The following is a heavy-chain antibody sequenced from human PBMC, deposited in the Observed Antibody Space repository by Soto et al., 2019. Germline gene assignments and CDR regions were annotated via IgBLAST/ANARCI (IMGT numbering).Heavy chain of an antibody. CDR3: ARDTLTGYYRPYFDY. J-gene: IGHJ4*02. V-gene: IGHV4-30-4*01. D-gene: IGHD3-9*01. CDR1: GGSISSGDYY. CDR2: IYYSGST. Sequence: PSETLSLTCTVSGGSISSGDYYWSWIRQPPGKGLEWIGYIYYSGSTYYNPSLKSRVTISVDTSKNQFSLKLSSVTAADTAVYYCARDTLTGYYRPYFDYWGQGTLVTAPQ.